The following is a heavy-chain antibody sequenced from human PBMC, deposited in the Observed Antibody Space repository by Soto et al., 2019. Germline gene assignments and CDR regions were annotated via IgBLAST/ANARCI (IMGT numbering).Heavy chain of an antibody. CDR3: ASFPFLRLYGMDV. CDR1: GFTFSSYE. CDR2: ISSSGSTI. J-gene: IGHJ6*02. Sequence: PGGSLRLSCAASGFTFSSYEMNWVRQAPGRGLEWVSYISSSGSTIYYADSVKGRFAISRDNAKNSLYLQMNSLRAEDTAVYYCASFPFLRLYGMDVWGPGTTVTVSS. V-gene: IGHV3-48*03.